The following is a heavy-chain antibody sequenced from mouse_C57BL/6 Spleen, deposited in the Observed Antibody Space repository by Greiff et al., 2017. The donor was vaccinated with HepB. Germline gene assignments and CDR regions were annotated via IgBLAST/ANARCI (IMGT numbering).Heavy chain of an antibody. CDR3: ARETVEGFAY. V-gene: IGHV1-18*01. J-gene: IGHJ3*01. CDR2: INPNNGGT. CDR1: GYTFTDYN. Sequence: EVQLQQSGPELVKPGASVKIPCKASGYTFTDYNKDWVKQSHGKSLEWIGDINPNNGGTIYNQKFKGKATLTVDKSSSTAYMELRSLTSEDTAGYYCARETVEGFAYWGQGTLVTVSA. D-gene: IGHD1-1*01.